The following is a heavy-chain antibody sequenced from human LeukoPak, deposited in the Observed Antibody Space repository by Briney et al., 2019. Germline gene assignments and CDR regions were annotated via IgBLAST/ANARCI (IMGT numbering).Heavy chain of an antibody. J-gene: IGHJ4*02. D-gene: IGHD6-19*01. CDR2: IYSGGST. CDR1: GVTVSSNY. Sequence: GGSLRFSCAASGVTVSSNYMRWVRQDPGKGLEWVSVIYSGGSTYYADSVKGRFTISRDNSKNTLYLQMDSLRAEDTAVYYCARVLSAIALGHFFDYWGQGTLVTVSS. CDR3: ARVLSAIALGHFFDY. V-gene: IGHV3-53*01.